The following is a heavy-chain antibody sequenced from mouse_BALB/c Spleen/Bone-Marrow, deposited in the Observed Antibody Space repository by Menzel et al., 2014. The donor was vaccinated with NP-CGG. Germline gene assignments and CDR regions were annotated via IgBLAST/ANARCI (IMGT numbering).Heavy chain of an antibody. CDR3: ARDENVGIYWYFDV. CDR1: GFTLTDYY. CDR2: IRNKANGYTT. J-gene: IGHJ1*01. V-gene: IGHV7-3*02. Sequence: VQLQESGGGSVQPGGSLRLSCATSGFTLTDYYMSWVRQPPGKALEWLGFIRNKANGYTTEYSASVKGRFTISRDNSQRILYLQMNTLRAEDSATYYCARDENVGIYWYFDVWGAGTTVIVSS.